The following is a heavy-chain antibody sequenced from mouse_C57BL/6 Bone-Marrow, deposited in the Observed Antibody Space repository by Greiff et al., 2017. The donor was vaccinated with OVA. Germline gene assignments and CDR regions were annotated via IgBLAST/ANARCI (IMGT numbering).Heavy chain of an antibody. J-gene: IGHJ4*01. CDR2: IDPENGDT. CDR3: TTWGNYYAMDY. V-gene: IGHV14-4*01. CDR1: GFNIKDDY. Sequence: EVQLQQSGAELVRPGASVKLSCTASGFNIKDDYMHWVKQRPEQGLEWIGWIDPENGDTEYASKFQGKATITADTSSNTAYLQLSSLTSEDTAVNYGTTWGNYYAMDYWGQGTSVTVSS.